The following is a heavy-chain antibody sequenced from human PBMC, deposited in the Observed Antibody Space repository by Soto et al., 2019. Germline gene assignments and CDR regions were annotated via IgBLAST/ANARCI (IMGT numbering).Heavy chain of an antibody. D-gene: IGHD2-21*02. CDR1: AFSLSTGGVG. Sequence: QITLKESGPTLVKPTQTLTLTCTFSAFSLSTGGVGVGWIRQPPGKALEWLALIYWDDDKRYSPSLRSRLTITKDTSKTQVVLTMTNMDPVDTATYYCIQSRCGGDCLQSYASYYYYAMDVWGQGTTVTVSS. CDR2: IYWDDDK. J-gene: IGHJ6*02. V-gene: IGHV2-5*02. CDR3: IQSRCGGDCLQSYASYYYYAMDV.